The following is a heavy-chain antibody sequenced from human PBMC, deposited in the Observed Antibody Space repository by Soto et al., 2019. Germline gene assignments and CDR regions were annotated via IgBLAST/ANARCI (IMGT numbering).Heavy chain of an antibody. V-gene: IGHV1-46*01. Sequence: ASVKVSCKASGYTFTSYYMHWVRQAPGQGLEWMGIINPSGGSTSYAQKFQGRVTMTRDTSTSTVYMELSSLRSEDTAVYYCARDTVTPLYYYYGMDVWGQGTTVTVS. CDR2: INPSGGST. CDR3: ARDTVTPLYYYYGMDV. J-gene: IGHJ6*02. D-gene: IGHD4-17*01. CDR1: GYTFTSYY.